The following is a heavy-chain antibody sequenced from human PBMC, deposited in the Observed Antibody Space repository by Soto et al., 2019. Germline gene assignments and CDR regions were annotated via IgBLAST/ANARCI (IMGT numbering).Heavy chain of an antibody. CDR3: ASEFGYCSSTSCYNPRAHWFDP. J-gene: IGHJ5*02. CDR1: GFTFSSYS. CDR2: ISSSSSYI. Sequence: GGSLRLSCAASGFTFSSYSMNWVRQAPGKGLEWVSSISSSSSYIYYADSVKGRFTISRDNAKNSLYLQMNSLRAEDTAVYYCASEFGYCSSTSCYNPRAHWFDPWGQGTLVTVSS. V-gene: IGHV3-21*01. D-gene: IGHD2-2*02.